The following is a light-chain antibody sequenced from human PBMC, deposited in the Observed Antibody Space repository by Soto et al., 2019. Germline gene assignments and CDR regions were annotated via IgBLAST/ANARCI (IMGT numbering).Light chain of an antibody. CDR3: QQYFSIPFT. CDR2: WAS. J-gene: IGKJ3*01. V-gene: IGKV4-1*01. CDR1: LSVLYSSNNKNY. Sequence: DIVLTQSPDSLAVSLGERATINCKSSLSVLYSSNNKNYLAWYQQKPGHPPMLLFYWASTRQSGVPDRFSGSGSGTDFTLTISSLQAEDVAVYYCQQYFSIPFTFGPGTKVDIK.